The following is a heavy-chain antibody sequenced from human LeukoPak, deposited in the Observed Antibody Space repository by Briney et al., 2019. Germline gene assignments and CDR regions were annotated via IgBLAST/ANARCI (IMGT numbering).Heavy chain of an antibody. V-gene: IGHV4-59*08. CDR1: GGSISNYY. D-gene: IGHD6-13*01. Sequence: PSETLSLTCTVSGGSISNYYWSWIRQPPGKGLEWIGFIYYSGSTNYNPSLKSRVTISVDTSKNQFSLKLSSVTAADTAVYYCARTFGSSWYHFDYWGQGTLVTVSS. J-gene: IGHJ4*02. CDR2: IYYSGST. CDR3: ARTFGSSWYHFDY.